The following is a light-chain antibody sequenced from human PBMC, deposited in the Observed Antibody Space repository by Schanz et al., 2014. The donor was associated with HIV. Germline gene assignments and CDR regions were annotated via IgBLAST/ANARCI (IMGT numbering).Light chain of an antibody. CDR3: QQLNVFPPT. Sequence: DIQVTQSPSFLSASVGDRVTITCRASQAINDYLARYQQKPGRAPNLLIYGASTLQSGVPSRFSGSGSGTEFTLTISRLQPDDFATYYCQQLNVFPPTFGQGTQVDI. CDR1: QAINDY. V-gene: IGKV1-9*01. J-gene: IGKJ1*01. CDR2: GAS.